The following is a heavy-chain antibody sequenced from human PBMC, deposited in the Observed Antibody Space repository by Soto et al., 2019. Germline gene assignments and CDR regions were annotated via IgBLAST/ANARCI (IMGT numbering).Heavy chain of an antibody. CDR1: GFTFSSYA. J-gene: IGHJ6*02. V-gene: IGHV3-64D*06. CDR3: VRGSDFWSGYYTRFDYYYYGMDV. D-gene: IGHD3-3*01. CDR2: ISSNGGST. Sequence: GGSLRLSXSASGFTFSSYAMHWVRQAPGKGLEYVSAISSNGGSTYYADSVKGRFTISRDNSKNTLYLQMSSLRAEDTAVYYCVRGSDFWSGYYTRFDYYYYGMDVWGQGTTVTVSS.